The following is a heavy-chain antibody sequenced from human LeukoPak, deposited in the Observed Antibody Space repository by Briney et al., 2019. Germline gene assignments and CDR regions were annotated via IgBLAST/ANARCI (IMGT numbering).Heavy chain of an antibody. CDR1: GGSISSEY. CDR3: ARLTANYFGDERVYYFDY. J-gene: IGHJ4*02. V-gene: IGHV4-59*08. D-gene: IGHD3-10*01. CDR2: MYYSGST. Sequence: SETLSLTCTVSGGSISSEYWSWIRQPPGKRLEWIGYMYYSGSTNCNPSLKSRGTLSVDTSKNQFSLKLTSVTAADTAVYYCARLTANYFGDERVYYFDYWGQGTLVTVSS.